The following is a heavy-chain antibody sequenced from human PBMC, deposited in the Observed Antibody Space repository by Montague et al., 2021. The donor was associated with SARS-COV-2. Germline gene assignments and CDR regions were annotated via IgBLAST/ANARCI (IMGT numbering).Heavy chain of an antibody. CDR2: ISDYNGNT. J-gene: IGHJ4*02. V-gene: IGHV1-18*01. D-gene: IGHD1-26*01. Sequence: SVMVSCKASGYTFTSYGISWVRQAPGQGLEWMGWISDYNGNTNYAQKLQGRVTMTTDTSTSTAYMELRSLRSDDTAVYYCARDNWELLGPDYWGQGTLVTVSS. CDR1: GYTFTSYG. CDR3: ARDNWELLGPDY.